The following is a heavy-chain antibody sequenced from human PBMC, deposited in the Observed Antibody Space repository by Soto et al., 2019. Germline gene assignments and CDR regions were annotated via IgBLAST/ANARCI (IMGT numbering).Heavy chain of an antibody. V-gene: IGHV4-59*08. Sequence: SETLSLTCPVSGGSLSSYYWNWIRQPPGKGLEWIGYIYYSGSSNYNPSLKSRVTISVDTSKNQFSLILSSVTAADTAVYYCARHRSSRYDYWGQGTLVTVSS. J-gene: IGHJ4*02. CDR1: GGSLSSYY. D-gene: IGHD6-13*01. CDR3: ARHRSSRYDY. CDR2: IYYSGSS.